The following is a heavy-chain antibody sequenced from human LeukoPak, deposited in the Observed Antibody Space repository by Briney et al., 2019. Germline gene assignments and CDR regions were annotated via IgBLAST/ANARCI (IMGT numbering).Heavy chain of an antibody. V-gene: IGHV1-69*05. Sequence: SVKVSCKASGYTFTGYYMHWVRQAPGQGLEWMGGIIPIFGTANYAQKFQGRITITTDESTSTAYMELSSLRSEDTAVYYCAIVVVPAAYYYYMDVWGKGTTVTVSS. J-gene: IGHJ6*03. CDR3: AIVVVPAAYYYYMDV. CDR1: GYTFTGYY. D-gene: IGHD2-2*01. CDR2: IIPIFGTA.